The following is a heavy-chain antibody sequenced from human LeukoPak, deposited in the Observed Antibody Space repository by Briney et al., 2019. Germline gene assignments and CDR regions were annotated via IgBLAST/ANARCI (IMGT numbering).Heavy chain of an antibody. J-gene: IGHJ4*02. D-gene: IGHD1-26*01. V-gene: IGHV3-23*01. CDR3: AKGDGIYSFDY. Sequence: GGSLRLSCAASGFTFSSYAMHWVRRAPGKGLEGVSSIGTTGASTNYADSVKGRFTISRDNSKNTLYLQMNSLRAEDTAVYYCAKGDGIYSFDYWGQGTLVTVSS. CDR1: GFTFSSYA. CDR2: IGTTGAST.